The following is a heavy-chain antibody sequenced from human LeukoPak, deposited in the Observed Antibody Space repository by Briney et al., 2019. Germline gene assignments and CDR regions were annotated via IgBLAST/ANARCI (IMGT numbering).Heavy chain of an antibody. D-gene: IGHD3-22*01. Sequence: GGSLRLSCAASGFTFSSYSMNWVRQAPGKGLEWVSYISSSSTTIYYADSVKGRFTISRDNAKNSLYLQMNSLRAEDTAVYYCARNFPRGYYDSSGYPDYWGQGTLVTVSS. CDR1: GFTFSSYS. V-gene: IGHV3-48*04. CDR3: ARNFPRGYYDSSGYPDY. CDR2: ISSSSTTI. J-gene: IGHJ4*02.